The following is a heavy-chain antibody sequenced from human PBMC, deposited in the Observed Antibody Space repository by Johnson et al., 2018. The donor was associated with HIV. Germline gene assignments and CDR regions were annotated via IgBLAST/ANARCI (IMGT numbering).Heavy chain of an antibody. Sequence: VQLVESGGGLIQPGGSLEPPFQAPESPLVAYWITWSRRAPGKGRSGVANIRKKEGKKYKVDSVRARFTISRDDSKNTLYLQMNSLKTEDTAVYYCTTYPNYYDNAFDIWGQGTMVTVSS. CDR2: IRKKEGKK. V-gene: IGHV3-7*05. CDR1: ESPLVAYW. D-gene: IGHD3-22*01. CDR3: TTYPNYYDNAFDI. J-gene: IGHJ3*02.